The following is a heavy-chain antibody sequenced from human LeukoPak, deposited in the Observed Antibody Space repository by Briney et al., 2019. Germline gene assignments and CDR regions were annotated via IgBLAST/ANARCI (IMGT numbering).Heavy chain of an antibody. V-gene: IGHV3-21*01. CDR2: ISSSSSYT. Sequence: GGSLRLSRAASGFTFSSYTMNWVRQAPGKGLEWVSSISSSSSYTYYADSVKGRFTISRDNAKNSLYLQMNSLRAEDAAVYYCASDFSIQGYWGQGTLVTVSS. J-gene: IGHJ4*02. CDR3: ASDFSIQGY. D-gene: IGHD3-3*01. CDR1: GFTFSSYT.